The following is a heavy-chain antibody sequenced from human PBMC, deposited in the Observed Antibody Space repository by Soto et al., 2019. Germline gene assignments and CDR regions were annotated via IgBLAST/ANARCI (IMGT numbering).Heavy chain of an antibody. D-gene: IGHD2-2*01. CDR2: ISSSSSYI. CDR1: GFTFSSYS. Sequence: PGGSLRLSCAASGFTFSSYSMNWVRQAPGKGLEWVSSISSSSSYIYYADSVKGRFTISRDNAKNSLYLQMNSLRAEDTAVYYCARFRCSSTSCRIGWFDPWGQGTLVTVS. J-gene: IGHJ5*02. CDR3: ARFRCSSTSCRIGWFDP. V-gene: IGHV3-21*01.